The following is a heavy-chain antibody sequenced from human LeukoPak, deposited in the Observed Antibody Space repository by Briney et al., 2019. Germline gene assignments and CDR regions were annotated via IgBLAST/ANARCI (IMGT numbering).Heavy chain of an antibody. Sequence: PGGSLRLSCAASGFTFSTYWMHWVRQAPGKGLVWVSRINSDGSSTSYADSVKGRFTISRDNAKNTLYLQMNSLRAEDTAVYYCARNPDGNYYYYYGMDVWGQGTTVTVSS. V-gene: IGHV3-74*01. CDR3: ARNPDGNYYYYYGMDV. J-gene: IGHJ6*02. CDR1: GFTFSTYW. CDR2: INSDGSST. D-gene: IGHD1-1*01.